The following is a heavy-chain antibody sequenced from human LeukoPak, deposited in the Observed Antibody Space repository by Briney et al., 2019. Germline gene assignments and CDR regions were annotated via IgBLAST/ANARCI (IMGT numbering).Heavy chain of an antibody. D-gene: IGHD6-13*01. J-gene: IGHJ6*03. CDR2: INAYNGNT. CDR3: ARDRHIAAAVYYYYMDV. CDR1: GYTFTSYI. Sequence: ASVKVSCKASGYTFTSYIISWVRQAPGQGLEWMGWINAYNGNTDYAQRVQGRVTMTTDTSTSTAYMGVRSLRSDDTAVYYCARDRHIAAAVYYYYMDVWGKGTPVTVSS. V-gene: IGHV1-18*01.